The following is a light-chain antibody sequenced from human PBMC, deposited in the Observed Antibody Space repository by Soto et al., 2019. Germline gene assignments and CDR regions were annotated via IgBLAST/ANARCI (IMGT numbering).Light chain of an antibody. J-gene: IGKJ1*01. V-gene: IGKV1-27*01. CDR2: TAS. Sequence: DIQMTQSPSSLSASVGDRVTITCRASQGISNYLAWYQQRPGKVPRLLIYTASTLQSVVPSRFSGSGSGTDFTLTISSLQPEDFATDYCQKYNNVPRTFGQGTKVEIK. CDR3: QKYNNVPRT. CDR1: QGISNY.